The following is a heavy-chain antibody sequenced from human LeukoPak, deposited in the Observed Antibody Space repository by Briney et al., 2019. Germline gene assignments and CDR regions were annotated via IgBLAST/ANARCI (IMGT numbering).Heavy chain of an antibody. CDR1: GYTFTSYA. V-gene: IGHV7-4-1*02. Sequence: ASVKVSCKASGYTFTSYAMNWVRQAPGQGLEWMGWINTNTGNPTYAQGFTGRFVFSLDTSVSTAYLQISSLKAEDTAVYYCARDSPLERITMVRGVSGGPSSFDYWGQGTLVTVSS. D-gene: IGHD3-10*01. J-gene: IGHJ4*02. CDR3: ARDSPLERITMVRGVSGGPSSFDY. CDR2: INTNTGNP.